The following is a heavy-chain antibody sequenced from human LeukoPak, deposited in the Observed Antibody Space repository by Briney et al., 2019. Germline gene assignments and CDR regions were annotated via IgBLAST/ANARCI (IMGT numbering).Heavy chain of an antibody. CDR1: GYTFTSYY. V-gene: IGHV1-46*01. D-gene: IGHD2-2*01. CDR3: ARDPPGACSSTSCYDGESDWFDP. Sequence: ASVKVSCKASGYTFTSYYMHWVRQAPGQGLEWMGIINPSGGSTSYAQKFQGRVTITADESTSTAYMELSSLRSEDTAVYYCARDPPGACSSTSCYDGESDWFDPWGQGTLVTVSS. CDR2: INPSGGST. J-gene: IGHJ5*02.